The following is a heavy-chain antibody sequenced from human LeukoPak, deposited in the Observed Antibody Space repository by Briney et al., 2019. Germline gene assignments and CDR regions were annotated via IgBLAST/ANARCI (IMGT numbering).Heavy chain of an antibody. J-gene: IGHJ4*02. Sequence: SVKVSCKASGGTFSNYAISWVRQAPGQGLEWMGGIIPMFGTADYAQKFQGRVTITADESTSTAYMELSSLRAADTAVYYCARDLIGSASSYSSGAWDYWGQGTLVTVSS. CDR2: IIPMFGTA. CDR1: GGTFSNYA. V-gene: IGHV1-69*13. CDR3: ARDLIGSASSYSSGAWDY. D-gene: IGHD3-22*01.